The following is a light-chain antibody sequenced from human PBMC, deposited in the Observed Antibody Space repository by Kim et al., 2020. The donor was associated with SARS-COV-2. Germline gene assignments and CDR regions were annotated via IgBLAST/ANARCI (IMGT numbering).Light chain of an antibody. CDR3: NSRGSNDNVL. J-gene: IGLJ2*01. CDR2: GKN. CDR1: GIRSYY. Sequence: VALEQTVRIKWHGHGIRSYYASWYLQKPGQAPIVVSYGKNTRPSGIPDRFSGSSSGDTASLTITGTQAGDEADYYCNSRGSNDNVLFGGGTQLTVL. V-gene: IGLV3-19*01.